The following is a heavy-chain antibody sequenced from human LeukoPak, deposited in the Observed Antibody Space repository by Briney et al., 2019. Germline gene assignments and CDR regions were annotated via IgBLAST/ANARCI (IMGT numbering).Heavy chain of an antibody. CDR3: VRRWNHGIYYHIDV. Sequence: HPSETLSLTCAVYGGSFSNYYWGWIRQSPVKGLEWIGEINDSERIIYNPSLKSRVTISVDMSKNQFSLRLNSVTAADTAIYYCVRRWNHGIYYHIDVWGKGTTVTVSS. CDR1: GGSFSNYY. V-gene: IGHV4-34*01. J-gene: IGHJ6*03. CDR2: INDSERI. D-gene: IGHD1-14*01.